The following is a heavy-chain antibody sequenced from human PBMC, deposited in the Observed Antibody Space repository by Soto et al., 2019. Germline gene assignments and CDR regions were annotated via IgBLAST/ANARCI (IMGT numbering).Heavy chain of an antibody. CDR3: ARCPSGYSSSWYYFDY. Sequence: PSETLSLTCTVSGGSISSYFWSWIRQPAGKGLEWIGRIYASGSTNYNPSLKSRVTMSVDTSKNQFSLKLSSVTAADTAVYYCARCPSGYSSSWYYFDYWGRGALVTV. J-gene: IGHJ4*02. CDR1: GGSISSYF. CDR2: IYASGST. D-gene: IGHD6-13*01. V-gene: IGHV4-4*07.